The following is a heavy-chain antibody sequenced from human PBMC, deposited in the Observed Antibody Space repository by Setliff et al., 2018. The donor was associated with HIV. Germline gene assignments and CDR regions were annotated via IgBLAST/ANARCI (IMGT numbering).Heavy chain of an antibody. CDR3: ARDVMEWFGNYFDN. D-gene: IGHD3-3*01. CDR1: GASVVSGGYY. Sequence: SETLSLTCSVSGASVVSGGYYWSWIRQHPEKGLEWIGQIHVSGTTNYNPSLKSRVTISIDTSKHQFSLQLTSVTAADTAVYFCARDVMEWFGNYFDNWGQGALVTVSS. J-gene: IGHJ4*02. CDR2: IHVSGTT. V-gene: IGHV4-61*08.